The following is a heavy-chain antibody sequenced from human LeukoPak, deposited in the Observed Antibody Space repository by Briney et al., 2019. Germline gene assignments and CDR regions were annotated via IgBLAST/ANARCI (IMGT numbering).Heavy chain of an antibody. CDR1: GFIFSDYY. D-gene: IGHD3-10*01. Sequence: PGGSLRLSCAASGFIFSDYYMSWIRQAPAKGLEWVSYISSGGSTIYYADSVKGRFTISRDNAKNSLYLQMNSLGAEDTAVYYCARDWAGNYYGSGSSHSPPFDYWGQGTLVTVSS. CDR2: ISSGGSTI. V-gene: IGHV3-11*04. CDR3: ARDWAGNYYGSGSSHSPPFDY. J-gene: IGHJ4*02.